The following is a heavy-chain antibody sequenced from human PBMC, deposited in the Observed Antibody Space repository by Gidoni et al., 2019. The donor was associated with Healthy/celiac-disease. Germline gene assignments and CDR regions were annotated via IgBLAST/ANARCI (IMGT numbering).Heavy chain of an antibody. CDR3: ASSEWLLFDY. Sequence: ASGFTFSSYSMNWVRQAPGKGLEWVSYISSSSSTIYYADSVKGRFTISRDNAKNSLYLKMNSLRDEDTAVYYCASSEWLLFDYWGQGTLVTVSS. V-gene: IGHV3-48*02. CDR1: GFTFSSYS. J-gene: IGHJ4*02. CDR2: ISSSSSTI. D-gene: IGHD3-3*01.